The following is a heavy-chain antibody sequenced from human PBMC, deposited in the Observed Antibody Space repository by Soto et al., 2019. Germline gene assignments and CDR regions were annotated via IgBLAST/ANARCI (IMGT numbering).Heavy chain of an antibody. D-gene: IGHD3-10*01. V-gene: IGHV1-3*04. CDR1: GYTFTKYV. Sequence: QVQLVQSGAEVKRPGASVKVSCEASGYTFTKYVIHWVRQAPGQRLEWMGWMNTANGNTKFSQKFQGRVTVGRDTSASTAFMELTSLTSEDTAVYFCARESYYNVLKCFDHWGQGTLVTVSS. J-gene: IGHJ4*02. CDR2: MNTANGNT. CDR3: ARESYYNVLKCFDH.